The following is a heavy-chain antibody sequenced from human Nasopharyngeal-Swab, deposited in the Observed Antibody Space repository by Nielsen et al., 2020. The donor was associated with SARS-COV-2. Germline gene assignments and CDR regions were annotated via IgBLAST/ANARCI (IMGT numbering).Heavy chain of an antibody. CDR1: GGSVSSGSYY. Sequence: SETLSLTCTVSGGSVSSGSYYWSWLRQPPGKGLEWIGYIYYSGSTNYNSSLKSRVTISVDTSKNQFSLKLSSVTAADTAVYYCARDHYGSGSPSMDVWGQGTTVTVSS. CDR2: IYYSGST. CDR3: ARDHYGSGSPSMDV. J-gene: IGHJ6*02. D-gene: IGHD3-10*01. V-gene: IGHV4-61*01.